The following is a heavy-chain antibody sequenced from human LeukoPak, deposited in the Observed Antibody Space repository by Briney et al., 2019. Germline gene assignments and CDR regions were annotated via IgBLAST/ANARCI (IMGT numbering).Heavy chain of an antibody. D-gene: IGHD7-27*01. CDR3: AKGTGDTGYYFDY. J-gene: IGHJ4*02. V-gene: IGHV3-23*01. Sequence: GGSLRLSCAASAFRFSSFAMTWVRQAPGKGLEWVSGIHGNGETTYYADSVKGRFTISRDNSENTLYLQMSGLRAEDTAVYHCAKGTGDTGYYFDYWGQGTLVTVSS. CDR2: IHGNGETT. CDR1: AFRFSSFA.